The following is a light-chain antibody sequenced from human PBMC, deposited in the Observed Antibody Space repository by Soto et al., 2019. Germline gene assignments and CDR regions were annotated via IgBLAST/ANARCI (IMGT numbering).Light chain of an antibody. V-gene: IGKV1-39*01. CDR3: QQSFTSPWT. CDR2: AAS. CDR1: QSISSY. J-gene: IGKJ1*01. Sequence: DIQMTQSPSSLSASVGDRVTITFRASQSISSYLNWYQQKPGKAPKLLIYAASSLQSGVPSRFSGSGSGTDFTLTISSLQPDDFATYYCQQSFTSPWTFGQGTKVDIK.